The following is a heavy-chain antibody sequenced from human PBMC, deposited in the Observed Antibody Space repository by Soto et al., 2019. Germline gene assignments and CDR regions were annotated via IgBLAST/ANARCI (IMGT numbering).Heavy chain of an antibody. CDR3: ARTQKSNWFDP. Sequence: PSETLYLTCAVYGGSFSGYYWSWIRQPPGKGLEWIGEINHSGSTNYNPSLKSRVTISVDTSKNQFSLKLSSVTAADTAVYYCARTQKSNWFDPWGQGTLVTVSS. CDR1: GGSFSGYY. CDR2: INHSGST. V-gene: IGHV4-34*01. J-gene: IGHJ5*02.